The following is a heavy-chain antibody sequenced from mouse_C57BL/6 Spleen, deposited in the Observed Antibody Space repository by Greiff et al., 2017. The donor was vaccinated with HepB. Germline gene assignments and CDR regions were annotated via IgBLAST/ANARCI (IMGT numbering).Heavy chain of an antibody. D-gene: IGHD2-1*01. CDR2: ISSGGSYT. CDR3: ARRGGNYDFAY. J-gene: IGHJ3*01. CDR1: GFTFSSYG. V-gene: IGHV5-6*02. Sequence: EVKVVESGGDLVKPGGSLKLSCAASGFTFSSYGMSWVRQTPDKGLEWVATISSGGSYTYYPDSVKGRFTISRDNAKNTLYLQMSSLKSEDTAMYYGARRGGNYDFAYWGQGTLVTVSA.